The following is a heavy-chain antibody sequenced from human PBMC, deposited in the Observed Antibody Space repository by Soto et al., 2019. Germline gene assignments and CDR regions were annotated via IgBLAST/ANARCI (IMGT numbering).Heavy chain of an antibody. Sequence: QVQLQESGPGLLKPSETLSLTCTVSGSSISNYYWSWIWRPAVKGLEWIGRIDRSGNTNYNPALKSRVTMSVDTSKNQFSLKLSSVTAADTAVYYCARESRSVAGTVEYWGQGTLVTVSS. CDR2: IDRSGNT. CDR3: ARESRSVAGTVEY. CDR1: GSSISNYY. J-gene: IGHJ4*02. D-gene: IGHD6-13*01. V-gene: IGHV4-4*07.